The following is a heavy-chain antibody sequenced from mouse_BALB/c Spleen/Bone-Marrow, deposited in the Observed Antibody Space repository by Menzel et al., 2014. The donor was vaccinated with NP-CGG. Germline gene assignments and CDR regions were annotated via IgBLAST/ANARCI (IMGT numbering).Heavy chain of an antibody. CDR2: ITSGDSYT. Sequence: EVQLQESGGGLVKPGGSLKLSCAASGFPFSNYDMSWVRQTPEKRLEWVATITSGDSYTYYPDSVKGRFTISRDNARNTLYLQMSSLRSEDTALYYCARQDGYDETWFAYWGQGTLVTVSA. V-gene: IGHV5-9*02. CDR1: GFPFSNYD. CDR3: ARQDGYDETWFAY. J-gene: IGHJ3*01. D-gene: IGHD2-2*01.